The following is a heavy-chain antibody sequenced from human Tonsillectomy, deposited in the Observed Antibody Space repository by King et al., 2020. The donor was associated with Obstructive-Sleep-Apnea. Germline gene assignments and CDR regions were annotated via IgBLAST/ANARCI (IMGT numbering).Heavy chain of an antibody. CDR2: VRYDGTND. CDR1: GFTFSSYG. CDR3: AKDLVTLSHPYYYYYALDV. J-gene: IGHJ6*02. V-gene: IGHV3-30*02. D-gene: IGHD4-23*01. Sequence: VQLVESGGGVVQPGGSLRLSCAASGFTFSSYGMHWVRQAPGKGLEWVAFVRYDGTNDYYADSVKGRFTISIDNSKNTLYLQMSSLRAEDTAVYYCAKDLVTLSHPYYYYYALDVWGQGTTVTVSS.